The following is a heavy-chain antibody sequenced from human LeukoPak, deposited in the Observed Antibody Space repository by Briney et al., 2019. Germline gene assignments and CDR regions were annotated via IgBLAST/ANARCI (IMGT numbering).Heavy chain of an antibody. J-gene: IGHJ4*02. CDR3: AKDLDGSSGWYHFDY. D-gene: IGHD6-19*01. CDR1: GFTFSSYG. Sequence: GGSLRLSCAASGFTFSSYGMHWVRQAPGKGLEWVAFIRYDGSNKYYADSVKGRFTISRDNSKNTLYLQMNSLRAEDTAVYYCAKDLDGSSGWYHFDYWGQGTLVTVSS. CDR2: IRYDGSNK. V-gene: IGHV3-30*02.